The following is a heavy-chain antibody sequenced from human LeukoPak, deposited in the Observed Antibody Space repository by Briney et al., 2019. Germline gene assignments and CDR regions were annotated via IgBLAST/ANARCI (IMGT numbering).Heavy chain of an antibody. J-gene: IGHJ4*02. Sequence: GGSLRLSCAASGIPLRNYAMTWVGQAPGKGLQWVSVISGSGESTYYADSVRGRFTISRDNSKNMLYLHMNSLRAEDTAVYYCAQDRDSSSTGCYLYDNWGQGTLVIVSS. CDR2: ISGSGEST. CDR1: GIPLRNYA. D-gene: IGHD2-2*01. V-gene: IGHV3-23*01. CDR3: AQDRDSSSTGCYLYDN.